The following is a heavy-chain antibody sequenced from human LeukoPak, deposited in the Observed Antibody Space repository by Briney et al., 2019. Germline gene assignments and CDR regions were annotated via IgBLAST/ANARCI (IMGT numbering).Heavy chain of an antibody. Sequence: GGSLRLACAASGFTFSNYALSWVRQAPGKGLEWVSDISGSGGNTNYADCVKGRFTISRDHSKNTLYLQMNSLRAEDTALYYWAREVRYGDYQEGEGFDPWGQETLVAV. CDR1: GFTFSNYA. CDR2: ISGSGGNT. J-gene: IGHJ5*02. V-gene: IGHV3-23*01. CDR3: AREVRYGDYQEGEGFDP. D-gene: IGHD4-17*01.